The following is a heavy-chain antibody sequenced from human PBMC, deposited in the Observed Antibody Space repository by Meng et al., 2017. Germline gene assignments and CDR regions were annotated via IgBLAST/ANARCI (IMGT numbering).Heavy chain of an antibody. CDR1: GFTFSSYG. V-gene: IGHV3-30*19. CDR2: ISYDGSNK. D-gene: IGHD2-2*01. J-gene: IGHJ4*02. Sequence: GESLKISCAASGFTFSSYGMHWVRQAPGKGLEWVAVISYDGSNKYYADSVKGRFTISRDNSKNTLYLQMNSLRAEDTAVYYCARGGDIVVVLGWTDYWGQGTLVTVSS. CDR3: ARGGDIVVVLGWTDY.